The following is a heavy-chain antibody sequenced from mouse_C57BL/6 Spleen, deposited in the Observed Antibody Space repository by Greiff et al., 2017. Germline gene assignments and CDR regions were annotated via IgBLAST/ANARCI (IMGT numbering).Heavy chain of an antibody. D-gene: IGHD2-5*01. Sequence: EVKLVESGGGLVQPGGSLKLSCAASGFTFSDYYMYWVRQTPEKRLEWVAYISNGGGSTYYPDTVKGRVTISRDNAKNTLYLQRSRLKSEDTAMYYCARDSNYLDYWGQGTTLTVSS. CDR2: ISNGGGST. CDR3: ARDSNYLDY. CDR1: GFTFSDYY. J-gene: IGHJ2*01. V-gene: IGHV5-12*01.